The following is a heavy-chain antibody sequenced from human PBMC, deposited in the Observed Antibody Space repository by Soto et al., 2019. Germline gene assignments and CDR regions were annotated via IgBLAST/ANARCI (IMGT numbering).Heavy chain of an antibody. CDR2: IIPIYGTA. D-gene: IGHD1-26*01. Sequence: QVQLVQSGAEVKKPGSSVKVSCKASGGTFSSYAISWVRQAPGQGLEWMGGIIPIYGTADYAHTYQGRVTITADKSTSTAYMEPGSLRSEDTAVYYCASHTGSSPEGRYYYGMDVWGQGTTVTLSS. J-gene: IGHJ6*02. V-gene: IGHV1-69*14. CDR1: GGTFSSYA. CDR3: ASHTGSSPEGRYYYGMDV.